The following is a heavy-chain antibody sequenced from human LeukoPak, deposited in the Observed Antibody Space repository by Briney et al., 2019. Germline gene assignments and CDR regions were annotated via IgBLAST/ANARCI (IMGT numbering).Heavy chain of an antibody. J-gene: IGHJ6*03. CDR2: ISNFGDII. CDR3: AKDATAVIGTVYMDV. Sequence: GGSLRLSCAASGFTFSNYEMNWVRQAPGKGLEWISHISNFGDIIHYADSVEGRFTISRDNAMNSLYLQMNSLRAEDTAVYYCAKDATAVIGTVYMDVWGKGTTVTISS. V-gene: IGHV3-48*03. D-gene: IGHD4-11*01. CDR1: GFTFSNYE.